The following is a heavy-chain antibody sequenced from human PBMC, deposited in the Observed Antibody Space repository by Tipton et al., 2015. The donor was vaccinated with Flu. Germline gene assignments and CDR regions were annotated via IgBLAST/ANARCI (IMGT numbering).Heavy chain of an antibody. CDR1: GDSISSGSYY. D-gene: IGHD3-10*01. V-gene: IGHV4-61*02. Sequence: LRLSCIVSGDSISSGSYYWNWFRQPAGKGLEWIGRVYESGNTNYNPSLKSRVTMSVDTSKNQFSLKLSSVTAADTAVYYCARGRIILVRGVIDYFDYWGQGTLVTVSS. J-gene: IGHJ4*02. CDR2: VYESGNT. CDR3: ARGRIILVRGVIDYFDY.